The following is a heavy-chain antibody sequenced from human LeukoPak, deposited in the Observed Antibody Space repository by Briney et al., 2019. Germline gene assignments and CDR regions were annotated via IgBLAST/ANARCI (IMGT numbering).Heavy chain of an antibody. J-gene: IGHJ4*02. Sequence: SETLSLTCAVYGGSFSGYYWSWIRQPPGKGLEWIGEINHSGSTNYNPSLKSRVTISVDTSKNQFSLKLSSVTAADTAVYCCARVLILNRVAYYFDYWGQGTLVTVSS. V-gene: IGHV4-34*01. CDR2: INHSGST. CDR1: GGSFSGYY. CDR3: ARVLILNRVAYYFDY. D-gene: IGHD1-14*01.